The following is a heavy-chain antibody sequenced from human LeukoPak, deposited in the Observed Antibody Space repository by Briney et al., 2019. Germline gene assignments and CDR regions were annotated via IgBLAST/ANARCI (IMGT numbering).Heavy chain of an antibody. CDR1: GFTVSSNY. V-gene: IGHV3-53*05. CDR2: IYSGGST. D-gene: IGHD3-10*01. J-gene: IGHJ4*02. CDR3: ARGFGSGSYLIDH. Sequence: GGSLRLSCAASGFTVSSNYMSWVRQAPGKGLEWVSVIYSGGSTYYADSVKGRFTISRDNSKNTLYLQMNSLRTEDTAVYYCARGFGSGSYLIDHWGQGTLVTVSS.